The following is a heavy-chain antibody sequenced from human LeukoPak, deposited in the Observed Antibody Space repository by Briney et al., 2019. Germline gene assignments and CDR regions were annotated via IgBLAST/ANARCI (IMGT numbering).Heavy chain of an antibody. CDR2: INHSGST. V-gene: IGHV4-39*07. Sequence: NPSETLSLTCTVSGGSISSGGYYWSWIRQPPGKGLEWIGEINHSGSTNYNPSLKSRVTISVDTSKNQFSLKLSSVTAADTAVYYCARGVHGYTTSSHWFDPWGQGTLVTVSS. CDR3: ARGVHGYTTSSHWFDP. D-gene: IGHD6-6*01. J-gene: IGHJ5*02. CDR1: GGSISSGGYY.